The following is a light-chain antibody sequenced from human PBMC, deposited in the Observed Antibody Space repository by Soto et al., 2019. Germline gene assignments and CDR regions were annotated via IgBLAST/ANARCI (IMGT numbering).Light chain of an antibody. CDR1: SSDVGGYNF. CDR3: SSYTSISTPV. J-gene: IGLJ2*01. Sequence: QSALTQPASVSGSPGQSITISCTGTSSDVGGYNFVSWYQQHPGKAPKLMIYDVSNRPSGVSNRFSGSKSGNTASLTISGLQAEDEADYYCSSYTSISTPVFGGGTKLTVL. CDR2: DVS. V-gene: IGLV2-14*01.